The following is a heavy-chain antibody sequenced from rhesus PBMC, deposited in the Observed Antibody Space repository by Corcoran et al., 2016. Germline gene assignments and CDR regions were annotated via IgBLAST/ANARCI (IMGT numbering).Heavy chain of an antibody. Sequence: QVQLQESGPGVVKPSATLSLTCAVSGGSISDSYRWSWIRPPPGKGLEWIGYIYGSSTSTNDNPSLKSRVTISKDTSNNQCALKLSSVTGADTAVDYCVRGGGYKFWTVTLSGYFDYWGQGVLVTVSS. D-gene: IGHD3-3*01. CDR3: VRGGGYKFWTVTLSGYFDY. CDR1: GGSISDSYR. CDR2: IYGSSTST. J-gene: IGHJ4*01. V-gene: IGHV4S10*01.